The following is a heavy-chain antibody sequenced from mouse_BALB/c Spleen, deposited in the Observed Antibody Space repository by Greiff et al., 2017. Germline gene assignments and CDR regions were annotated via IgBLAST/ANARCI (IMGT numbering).Heavy chain of an antibody. CDR3: ARGIYYGPYAMDY. Sequence: VHVKQSGPSLVKPSQTLSLTCSVTGDSITSGYWNWIRKFPGNKLEYMGYISYSGSTYYNPSLKSRISITRDTSKNQYYLQLNSVTTEDTATYYCARGIYYGPYAMDYWGQGTSVTVSS. V-gene: IGHV3-8*02. CDR2: ISYSGST. CDR1: GDSITSGY. J-gene: IGHJ4*01. D-gene: IGHD2-1*01.